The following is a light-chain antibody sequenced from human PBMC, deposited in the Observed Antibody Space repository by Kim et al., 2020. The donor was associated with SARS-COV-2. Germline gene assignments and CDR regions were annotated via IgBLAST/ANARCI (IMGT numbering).Light chain of an antibody. CDR3: QSYDSTTVV. CDR2: END. CDR1: SGSIATSY. J-gene: IGLJ2*01. Sequence: NFMLTQPHSVSESPGRTITISCTRSSGSIATSYVQWYQQRPASAPTTTIFENDQRPSGVPDRFSGSIDTYSNSASLTISGLQAEDEADYYCQSYDSTTVVFGGGTQLTVL. V-gene: IGLV6-57*03.